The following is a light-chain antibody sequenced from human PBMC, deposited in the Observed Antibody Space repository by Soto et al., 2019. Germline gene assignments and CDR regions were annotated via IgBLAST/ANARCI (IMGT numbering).Light chain of an antibody. CDR1: QSVISNF. V-gene: IGKV3-20*01. Sequence: EIVLTQSPGILSLSPGERATLSCRASQSVISNFLAWYQQKTGQAPRLLIYGASSRATDIPDRFGGSGSGTDFTLTINRLEPEDFAVYYCHQYGTSPTSFGRGTKVEV. J-gene: IGKJ4*01. CDR2: GAS. CDR3: HQYGTSPTS.